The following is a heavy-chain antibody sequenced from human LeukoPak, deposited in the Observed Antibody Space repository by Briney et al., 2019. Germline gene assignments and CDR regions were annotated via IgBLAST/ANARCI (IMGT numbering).Heavy chain of an antibody. J-gene: IGHJ4*02. Sequence: GGSLRLSCAASGFTFSGYAMSWVRQAPGKGLEWVSGISGSGGSTYYADSVKGRFTISRDNSKNTLYLQMNSLRAGDTAVYYCAKESEYDFWSGYYTDYWGQGTLVTVSS. CDR2: ISGSGGST. V-gene: IGHV3-23*01. D-gene: IGHD3-3*01. CDR3: AKESEYDFWSGYYTDY. CDR1: GFTFSGYA.